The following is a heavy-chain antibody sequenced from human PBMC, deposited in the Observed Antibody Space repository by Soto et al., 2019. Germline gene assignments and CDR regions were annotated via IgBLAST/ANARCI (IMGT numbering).Heavy chain of an antibody. J-gene: IGHJ2*01. CDR3: ARGDDFWSGLFDL. V-gene: IGHV1-69*06. D-gene: IGHD3-3*01. CDR1: GDSFTTHT. Sequence: SVKVSCKASGDSFTTHTFNWVRQAPGQGLEWMGGIIPIFGTATYAQKFQGRVTITADKSTSTAYMEMRSLRSEDTAVYYGARGDDFWSGLFDLWGRGTLVTVSS. CDR2: IIPIFGTA.